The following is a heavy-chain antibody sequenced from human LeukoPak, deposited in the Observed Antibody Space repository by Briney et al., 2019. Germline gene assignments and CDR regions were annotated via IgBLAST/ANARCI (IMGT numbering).Heavy chain of an antibody. D-gene: IGHD3-22*01. Sequence: GGSLRLSCAASGFIFSSFALSWVRHAPGKGLEWVSAISGSGAGTYYADSVKGRFTISRDNSKNTLYLQMTGLRAEDTAVYYCAKVLHYYDDNTSPGYWGRGTLVTVSS. V-gene: IGHV3-23*01. CDR2: ISGSGAGT. J-gene: IGHJ4*02. CDR1: GFIFSSFA. CDR3: AKVLHYYDDNTSPGY.